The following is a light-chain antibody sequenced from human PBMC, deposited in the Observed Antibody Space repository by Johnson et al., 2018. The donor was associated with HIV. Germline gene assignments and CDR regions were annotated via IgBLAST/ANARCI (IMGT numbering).Light chain of an antibody. Sequence: QSVLTQPPSVSAAPGQKVTISCSGSSSNIGDNYVSWYQQLPGTAPKVLIYENNERPSGIPDRFSGSRSGPSATLAITGLQTGDEADYYCGTWDSSLGASYVFGTGTKVTVL. CDR2: ENN. V-gene: IGLV1-51*02. CDR3: GTWDSSLGASYV. CDR1: SSNIGDNY. J-gene: IGLJ1*01.